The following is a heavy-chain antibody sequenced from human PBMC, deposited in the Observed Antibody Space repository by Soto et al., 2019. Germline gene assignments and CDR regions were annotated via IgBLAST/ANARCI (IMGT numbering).Heavy chain of an antibody. V-gene: IGHV3-30-3*01. Sequence: QVQLVESGGGVVQPGRSLRLSCAASGFTFNSYAMHWVRQAPGKGLEWVAVISYDGSNKYYADSLKGRFTISRDNSKNTLYLQMNSLRAEETAVYYCARADSGGDALDIWGQGTMVTVSS. CDR1: GFTFNSYA. D-gene: IGHD2-21*01. CDR3: ARADSGGDALDI. J-gene: IGHJ3*02. CDR2: ISYDGSNK.